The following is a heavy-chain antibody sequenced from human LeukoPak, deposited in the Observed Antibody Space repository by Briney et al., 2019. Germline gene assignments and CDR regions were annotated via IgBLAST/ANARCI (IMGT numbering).Heavy chain of an antibody. CDR1: GYTFTHYV. J-gene: IGHJ3*02. V-gene: IGHV1-18*01. CDR2: ISAYNGNT. CDR3: ARAVFGITGLTRMSAFDI. D-gene: IGHD1-20*01. Sequence: GASVKVSCKTSGYTFTHYVISWVRQAPGQGLEWMGWISAYNGNTNYAQKLQGRVTMTTDTSTSTAYMELRSLRSDDTAVYYCARAVFGITGLTRMSAFDIWGQGTMVTVSS.